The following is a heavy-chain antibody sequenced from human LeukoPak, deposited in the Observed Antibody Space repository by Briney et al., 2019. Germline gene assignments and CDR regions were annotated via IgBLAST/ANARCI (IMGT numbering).Heavy chain of an antibody. J-gene: IGHJ4*02. V-gene: IGHV5-51*01. CDR1: GYIFTSYW. Sequence: GESLKISCKGSGYIFTSYWIGWVRQMPGKGLEWMGIIYPGDSDTRYSPSFQGQVTISADKSISTAYLQWSSLKASDTAMYYCARKRTTVVGPFDYWGQGTLVTVSS. CDR2: IYPGDSDT. CDR3: ARKRTTVVGPFDY. D-gene: IGHD4-23*01.